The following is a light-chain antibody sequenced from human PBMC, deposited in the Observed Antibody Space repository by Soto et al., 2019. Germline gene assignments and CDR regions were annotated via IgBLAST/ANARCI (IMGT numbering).Light chain of an antibody. CDR3: QHYNSYSEA. J-gene: IGKJ1*01. CDR1: QTISSW. V-gene: IGKV1-5*03. Sequence: DIQMTQYPSTLSGSVGDRSTITCMASQTISSWLAWYQQKPGKAPKLLIYKASTLKSGVTSRFSGSGSGTEFTLTISSLQPDDFATYYCQHYNSYSEAFGQGTKVEIK. CDR2: KAS.